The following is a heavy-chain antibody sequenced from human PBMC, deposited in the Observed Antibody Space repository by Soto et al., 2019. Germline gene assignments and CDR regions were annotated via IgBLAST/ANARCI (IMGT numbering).Heavy chain of an antibody. CDR2: IYWDDDK. V-gene: IGHV2-5*02. CDR1: GFSLSTPGVG. Sequence: QITLKESGPTLVSPTHTLTLTCTFSGFSLSTPGVGVGWIRQPPGKALEWLALIYWDDDKRYSPSLKSRLTITKDTSKNEVILTMTNMDPVDTATYYCAHRLRDYGMGRERANYFGPCGQGTLVTVSS. CDR3: AHRLRDYGMGRERANYFGP. D-gene: IGHD1-7*01. J-gene: IGHJ5*02.